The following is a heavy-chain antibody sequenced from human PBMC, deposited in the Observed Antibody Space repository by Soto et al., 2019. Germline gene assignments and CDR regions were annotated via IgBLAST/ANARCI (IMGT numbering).Heavy chain of an antibody. D-gene: IGHD6-13*01. CDR1: AGSISSSSYY. CDR2: IYYSGST. Sequence: SETLSLTCSVSAGSISSSSYYWAWIRQPPGRGLEWIGSIYYSGSTYYKPSLKSRVTMSVNTSKNQFSLKVNFVTAADTAVYYCARRQISPPTRGAASARGGMDVWGQGTTVTVSS. J-gene: IGHJ6*02. V-gene: IGHV4-39*01. CDR3: ARRQISPPTRGAASARGGMDV.